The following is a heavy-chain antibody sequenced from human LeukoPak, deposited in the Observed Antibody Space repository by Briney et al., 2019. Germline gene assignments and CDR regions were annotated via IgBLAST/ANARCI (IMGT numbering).Heavy chain of an antibody. Sequence: GGSLRLSCVAPGFTSTKAWMTWVRQAPGKGLEWVGRLKSKTDGGTTEYAAPVKGRFTISRDDSKNTLYLQMNSLKTEDTAVYYCTPNGLPVAGSFDCWGQRTLVTVSS. CDR2: LKSKTDGGTT. D-gene: IGHD6-19*01. CDR3: TPNGLPVAGSFDC. CDR1: GFTSTKAW. V-gene: IGHV3-15*01. J-gene: IGHJ4*02.